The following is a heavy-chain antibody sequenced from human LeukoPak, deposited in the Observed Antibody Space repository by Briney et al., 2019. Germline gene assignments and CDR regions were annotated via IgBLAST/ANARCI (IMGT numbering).Heavy chain of an antibody. CDR3: ARDPYCGGDCYANYYYYGMDV. CDR2: ISRRSSTI. Sequence: GGSLRLSCAASGFTFSSYSMNWVRQAPGKGLEWVSYISRRSSTIYYAHSVKGRFTISRDNAKNSLYLQMNSLRDEDTAVYYCARDPYCGGDCYANYYYYGMDVWGQGTTVTVSS. CDR1: GFTFSSYS. D-gene: IGHD2-21*02. J-gene: IGHJ6*02. V-gene: IGHV3-48*02.